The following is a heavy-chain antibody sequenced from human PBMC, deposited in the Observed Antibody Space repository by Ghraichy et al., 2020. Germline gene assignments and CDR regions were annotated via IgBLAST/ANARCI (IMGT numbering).Heavy chain of an antibody. CDR3: ARDRKAQLPRGYYYGMDV. CDR2: IYYSGST. CDR1: GGSISSYY. Sequence: ESLNISCTVSGGSISSYYWSWIRQPPGKGLEWIGYIYYSGSTNYNPSLKSRVTISVDTSKNQFSLKLSSVTAADTAVYYCARDRKAQLPRGYYYGMDVWGQGTTVTVSS. V-gene: IGHV4-59*01. D-gene: IGHD4-23*01. J-gene: IGHJ6*02.